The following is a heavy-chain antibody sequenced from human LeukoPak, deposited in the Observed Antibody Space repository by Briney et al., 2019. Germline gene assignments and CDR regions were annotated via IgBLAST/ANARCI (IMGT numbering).Heavy chain of an antibody. CDR1: GGSISSDY. CDR2: IYTSGST. CDR3: ARLYVYVWGSYRHNWFDP. V-gene: IGHV4-4*07. D-gene: IGHD3-16*02. J-gene: IGHJ5*02. Sequence: SETLSLTCTVSGGSISSDYWSWIRQPAGKGLEWIGRIYTSGSTNYNPSLKSRVTMSVDTSKNQFSLKLSSVTAADTAMYYCARLYVYVWGSYRHNWFDPWGQGTLVTVSS.